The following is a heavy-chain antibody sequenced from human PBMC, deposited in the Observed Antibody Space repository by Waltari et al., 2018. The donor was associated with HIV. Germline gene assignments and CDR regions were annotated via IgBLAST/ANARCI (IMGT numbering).Heavy chain of an antibody. CDR1: GAYFSDYQFFNDYY. D-gene: IGHD2-21*01. CDR2: VNHSGDG. CDR3: ARGRGTFFYFYGMDV. Sequence: DTLSLTCAVYGAYFSDYQFFNDYYWNWIRQPPGKGLEWIGEVNHSGDGTYNPSLKGRVIISVDPSRNRVYLNLTSVTAADSALYYCARGRGTFFYFYGMDVWGQGTTVTV. J-gene: IGHJ6*02. V-gene: IGHV4-34*01.